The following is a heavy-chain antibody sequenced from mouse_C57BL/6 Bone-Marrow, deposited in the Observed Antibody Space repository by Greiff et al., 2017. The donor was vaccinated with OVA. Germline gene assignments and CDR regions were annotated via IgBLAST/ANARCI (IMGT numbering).Heavy chain of an antibody. J-gene: IGHJ3*01. D-gene: IGHD1-1*01. CDR2: ISSGSSTI. V-gene: IGHV5-17*01. Sequence: EVQRVESGGGLVKPGGSLKLSCAASGFTFSDYGMHWVRQAPEKGLEWVAYISSGSSTIYYADTVKGRFTISRDNAKNTLFLQMTSLRSEDTAMYYCARPDYGSSLAYWGQGTLVTVSA. CDR3: ARPDYGSSLAY. CDR1: GFTFSDYG.